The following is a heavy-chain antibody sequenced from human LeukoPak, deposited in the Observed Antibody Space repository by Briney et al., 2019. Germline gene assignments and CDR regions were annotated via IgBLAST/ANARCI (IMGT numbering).Heavy chain of an antibody. CDR3: AKTDYYDSSGYLDY. D-gene: IGHD3-22*01. CDR2: IRYDGSNK. Sequence: GGSLRLSCAASGFTFSSYGMHWVRQAPGKGLEWVAFIRYDGSNKYYADSVKGRFTISRDNSKNTLYLQMNSLRAEDTAVYYCAKTDYYDSSGYLDYWGQGTLVTVSS. J-gene: IGHJ4*02. V-gene: IGHV3-30*02. CDR1: GFTFSSYG.